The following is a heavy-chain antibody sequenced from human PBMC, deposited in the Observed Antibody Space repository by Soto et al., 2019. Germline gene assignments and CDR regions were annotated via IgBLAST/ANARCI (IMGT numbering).Heavy chain of an antibody. CDR3: ARASRYCSGGSCYFLPGFDY. J-gene: IGHJ4*02. CDR1: GGTFSSYA. V-gene: IGHV1-69*12. D-gene: IGHD2-15*01. Sequence: QVQLVQSGAEVKKPGSSVKVSCKASGGTFSSYAISWVRQAPGQGLEWMGGIIPIFGTANYAQKFQGRVTITADESTSIAYMELSSLRSEDTAVYYCARASRYCSGGSCYFLPGFDYWGQGTLVTVSS. CDR2: IIPIFGTA.